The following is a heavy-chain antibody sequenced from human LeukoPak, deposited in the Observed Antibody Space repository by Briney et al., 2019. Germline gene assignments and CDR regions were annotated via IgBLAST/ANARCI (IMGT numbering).Heavy chain of an antibody. J-gene: IGHJ5*02. CDR1: GGSFSGYY. CDR3: ARHPFVYGSGRGFDP. V-gene: IGHV4-34*01. CDR2: INHSGGT. Sequence: SETLSLTCAVYGGSFSGYYWSWIRQPPGKGLEWIGEINHSGGTNYNPSLKSRVTISVDTSKNQFSLKLSSVTAADTAVYYCARHPFVYGSGRGFDPWGQGTLVTVSS. D-gene: IGHD3-10*01.